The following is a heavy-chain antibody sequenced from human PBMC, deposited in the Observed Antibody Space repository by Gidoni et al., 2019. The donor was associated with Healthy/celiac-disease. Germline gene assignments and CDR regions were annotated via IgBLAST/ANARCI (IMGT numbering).Heavy chain of an antibody. J-gene: IGHJ6*02. CDR3: ARLQYYDFWGGTYYYYGMDV. V-gene: IGHV4-59*01. CDR1: GGAIRSYS. D-gene: IGHD3-3*01. Sequence: QVQLQESGPGLVKPSETLSLPCTVPGGAIRSYSWSWIRPPPGKGLEWIGYIYYSGSSTDNPSLKSRVTISVDASKNQFSLKLSSVTAAGTAVYYCARLQYYDFWGGTYYYYGMDVWGQGTTVTVSS. CDR2: IYYSGSS.